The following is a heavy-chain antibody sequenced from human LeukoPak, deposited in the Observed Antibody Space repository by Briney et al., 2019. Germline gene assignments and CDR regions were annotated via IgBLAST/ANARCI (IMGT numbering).Heavy chain of an antibody. J-gene: IGHJ6*02. CDR3: AREVGSSSSWYGLNYYYGMDV. CDR2: ISSNGGST. D-gene: IGHD6-13*01. Sequence: GGSLRLSCAASGFTFSSYAMHWVRQAPGKGLEYVSAISSNGGSTYYANSVKGRFTISRDNSKNTLYLQMGSLRAEDMAVYYCAREVGSSSSWYGLNYYYGMDVWGQGTTVTVSS. CDR1: GFTFSSYA. V-gene: IGHV3-64*01.